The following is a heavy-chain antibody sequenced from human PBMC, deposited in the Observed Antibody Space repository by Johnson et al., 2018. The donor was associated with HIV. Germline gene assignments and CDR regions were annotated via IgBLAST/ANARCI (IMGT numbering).Heavy chain of an antibody. V-gene: IGHV3-30-3*02. Sequence: VQLVESGGGVVQPGRSLRLSCAASGFNFSSYAMHWVRQAPGKGLAWVAVISYDGSNKYYADSVKGRFTISRDNSKNTLFLQMNSLRAEDTAVYFCARCDDYGFLGQGTMVTFSS. D-gene: IGHD5-12*01. CDR3: ARCDDYGF. CDR2: ISYDGSNK. J-gene: IGHJ3*01. CDR1: GFNFSSYA.